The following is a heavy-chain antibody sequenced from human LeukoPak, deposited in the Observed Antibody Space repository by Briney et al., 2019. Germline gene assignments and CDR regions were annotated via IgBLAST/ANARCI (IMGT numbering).Heavy chain of an antibody. V-gene: IGHV4-4*02. D-gene: IGHD3-9*01. CDR2: IYHSGST. CDR1: GGSISSSNW. CDR3: ARQYILTGYSLFDY. Sequence: SGTRSLTCAVSGGSISSSNWWSWVRQPPGKGLEWIGEIYHSGSTNYNPSLKSRVTISVDKSKNQFSLKLSSVTAADTAVYYCARQYILTGYSLFDYWGQGTLVTVSS. J-gene: IGHJ4*02.